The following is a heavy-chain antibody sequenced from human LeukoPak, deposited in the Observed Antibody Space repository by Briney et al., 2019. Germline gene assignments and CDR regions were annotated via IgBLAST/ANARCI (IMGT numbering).Heavy chain of an antibody. V-gene: IGHV4-30-4*01. D-gene: IGHD2/OR15-2a*01. Sequence: SETLSLTCTVSGGSISSGNFYWSWIRQPPGKGLEWIGYIFYLGSTYYNLSLKSRVTMSVNTSKNQFSLKLRSVTAADTAVYYCARKYPDHWFDPWGQGTLVTVSS. CDR1: GGSISSGNFY. CDR3: ARKYPDHWFDP. J-gene: IGHJ5*02. CDR2: IFYLGST.